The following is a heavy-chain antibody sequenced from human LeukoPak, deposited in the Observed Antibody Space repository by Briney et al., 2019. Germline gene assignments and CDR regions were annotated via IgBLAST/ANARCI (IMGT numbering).Heavy chain of an antibody. D-gene: IGHD1/OR15-1a*01. CDR1: GGTFSSYA. V-gene: IGHV1-69*06. J-gene: IGHJ5*02. CDR2: IIPIFGTA. CDR3: ARNPPVSPRRGEHSDP. Sequence: ASVKVSCKASGGTFSSYAISWVRQAPGQGLEWMGGIIPIFGTANYAQKFQGRVTITADKSTSTAYMELSSLRSEDTAVYYCARNPPVSPRRGEHSDPWGQGTLVTVSS.